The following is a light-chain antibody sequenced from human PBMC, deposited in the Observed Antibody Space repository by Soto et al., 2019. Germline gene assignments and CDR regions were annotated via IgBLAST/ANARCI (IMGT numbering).Light chain of an antibody. CDR3: QQYNSYPYT. CDR1: QSISSW. V-gene: IGKV1-5*03. Sequence: SQSISSWLAWYQQKPGKAPKLLIYKASSLESGVPSRFSGSGSGTEFTLTISSLQPDDFATYYCQQYNSYPYTFGQGTRLEIK. CDR2: KAS. J-gene: IGKJ5*01.